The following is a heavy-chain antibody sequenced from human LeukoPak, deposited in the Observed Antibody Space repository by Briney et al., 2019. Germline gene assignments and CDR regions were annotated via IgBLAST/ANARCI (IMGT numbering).Heavy chain of an antibody. CDR3: AKDKSTYYYGSGRY. V-gene: IGHV3-30*18. D-gene: IGHD3-10*01. CDR1: GFIFSDYG. Sequence: GGSLRLSCTASGFIFSDYGMHWVRQAPGKGLEWVAILAHDGSNKNYADSVRGRFTISRDNSKNTMYLQMNGLRPEDTAMYYCAKDKSTYYYGSGRYWGQGTLVTVSS. J-gene: IGHJ4*02. CDR2: LAHDGSNK.